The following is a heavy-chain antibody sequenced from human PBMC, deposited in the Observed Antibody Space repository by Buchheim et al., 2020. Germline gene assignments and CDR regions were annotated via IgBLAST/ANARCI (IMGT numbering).Heavy chain of an antibody. CDR3: ARGYGSYYFDY. CDR1: GLTFSSYW. V-gene: IGHV3-74*01. J-gene: IGHJ4*02. CDR2: IRSDGSST. D-gene: IGHD5-18*01. Sequence: EVQLVESGGGLVQPGGSLRLSCAVSGLTFSSYWMHWVRQVPGKGLVWVSRIRSDGSSTSYADSVRGRFTISGDNAKTRLYLQMDSLRAEDTAVYYCARGYGSYYFDYWGQGTL.